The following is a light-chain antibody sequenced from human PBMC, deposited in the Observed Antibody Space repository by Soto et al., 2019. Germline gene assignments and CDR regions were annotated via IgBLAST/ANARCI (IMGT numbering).Light chain of an antibody. CDR3: CSYAGSSTYV. Sequence: QSVLTQPASVSGSPGQSITISCTGTSSDVGSYNLVSWYQQHPGKAPKVMIYEVSKRPSGVPNRFSGSKSGYTASLTISGLQAEDEADYYCCSYAGSSTYVFGNGTKVTVL. CDR1: SSDVGSYNL. V-gene: IGLV2-23*02. J-gene: IGLJ1*01. CDR2: EVS.